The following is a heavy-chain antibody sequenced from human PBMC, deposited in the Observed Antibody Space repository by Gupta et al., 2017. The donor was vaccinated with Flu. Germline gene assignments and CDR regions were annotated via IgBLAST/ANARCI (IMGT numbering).Heavy chain of an antibody. D-gene: IGHD6-13*01. CDR2: IYYSGST. Sequence: QLQLQESGPGLVKLSETLSLTCTVSGGSISSSSYYWGWIRQPPGKGLEWIGSIYYSGSTYYNPSLKSRVTISVDTSKNQFSLKLSSVTAADTAVYYCAIELGRYSSSWYFWGQGTLVTVSS. CDR3: AIELGRYSSSWYF. J-gene: IGHJ4*02. V-gene: IGHV4-39*02. CDR1: GGSISSSSYY.